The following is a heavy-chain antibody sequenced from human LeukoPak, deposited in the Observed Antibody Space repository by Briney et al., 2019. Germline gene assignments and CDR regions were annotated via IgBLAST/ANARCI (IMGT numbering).Heavy chain of an antibody. CDR3: ARGHTAVTRHFDF. V-gene: IGHV3-21*01. CDR2: ISSGSSAI. J-gene: IGHJ4*02. Sequence: GGTLRLSCAASGFTFSSHGMTWVRQAPGKGLEWVSIISSGSSAIFSADALKGRFTISRDDAKNLLYLDMNSLRAEDTAVYYCARGHTAVTRHFDFWGQGTLVTVSS. D-gene: IGHD4-17*01. CDR1: GFTFSSHG.